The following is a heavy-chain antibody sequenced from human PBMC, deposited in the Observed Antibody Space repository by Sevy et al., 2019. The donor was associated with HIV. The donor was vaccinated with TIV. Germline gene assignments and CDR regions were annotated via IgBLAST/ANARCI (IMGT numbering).Heavy chain of an antibody. J-gene: IGHJ4*02. D-gene: IGHD5-18*01. Sequence: GGSLRLSCAASGFPVSSNYMSWVRQAPGKGLEWGSVIYSDGSTYHADPVKGRFTISRDNSKNTLYLQMNSLRVEDTAVYYCARGKSGYGYGLDYWGQGTLVTVSS. CDR3: ARGKSGYGYGLDY. CDR2: IYSDGST. CDR1: GFPVSSNY. V-gene: IGHV3-66*01.